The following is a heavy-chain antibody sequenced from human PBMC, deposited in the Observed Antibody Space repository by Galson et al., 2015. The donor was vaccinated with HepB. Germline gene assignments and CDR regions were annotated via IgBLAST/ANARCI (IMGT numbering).Heavy chain of an antibody. CDR1: RSSFSSYW. Sequence: SLRLSCAASRSSFSSYWMSWVRQAPGKGLEWVANINQDGSEKYYMDSVKGRFTISRDNAKNSLYLQMNSLRAEDTAVYYCARHEMWAFDIWGQGTMVTASS. CDR2: INQDGSEK. D-gene: IGHD5-24*01. J-gene: IGHJ3*02. V-gene: IGHV3-7*03. CDR3: ARHEMWAFDI.